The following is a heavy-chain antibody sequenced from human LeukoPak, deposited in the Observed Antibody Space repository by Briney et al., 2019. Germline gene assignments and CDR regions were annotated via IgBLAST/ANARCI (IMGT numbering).Heavy chain of an antibody. CDR3: ARSEKVYVAARFLTSYYFDY. CDR1: GFTFSTYE. V-gene: IGHV3-48*03. Sequence: PGGSLRLSCAASGFTFSTYEMNWVRQAPEKGLEWISYIDTSGTMTYYADSVKGRFTSSRDNAKNSLYLQMNSLRAEDTAVYYCARSEKVYVAARFLTSYYFDYWGQGTLVTVSS. CDR2: IDTSGTMT. J-gene: IGHJ4*02. D-gene: IGHD6-6*01.